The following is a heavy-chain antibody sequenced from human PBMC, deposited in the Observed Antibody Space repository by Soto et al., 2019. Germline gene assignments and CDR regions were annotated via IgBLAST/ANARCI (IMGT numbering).Heavy chain of an antibody. CDR1: GFTFSSYA. CDR3: ARDKRHDYGVYYYYGMDV. CDR2: ISYDGSNK. Sequence: QVQLVESGGGVVQPGRSLRLSCAASGFTFSSYAMHWVRQAPGKGLEWVAVISYDGSNKYYADSVKGRFTISRDNSKNTLYLQMNSLRAEDTAVYYCARDKRHDYGVYYYYGMDVWGQGTTVTVSS. J-gene: IGHJ6*02. V-gene: IGHV3-30-3*01. D-gene: IGHD4-17*01.